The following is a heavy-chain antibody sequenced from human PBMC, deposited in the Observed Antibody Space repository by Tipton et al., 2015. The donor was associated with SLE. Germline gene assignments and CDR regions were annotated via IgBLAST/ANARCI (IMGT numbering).Heavy chain of an antibody. Sequence: GSLRLSCAASGFTFSDYYMSWIRQAPGKGLEWLSYISTTSGYANYADSVKGRFTISRDNAKNSLYLQMNSLRAEDTGVYYCARDGGPNCSGGTCYSSNWGQGTLVTVSS. V-gene: IGHV3-11*06. CDR3: ARDGGPNCSGGTCYSSN. J-gene: IGHJ4*02. CDR2: ISTTSGYA. CDR1: GFTFSDYY. D-gene: IGHD2-15*01.